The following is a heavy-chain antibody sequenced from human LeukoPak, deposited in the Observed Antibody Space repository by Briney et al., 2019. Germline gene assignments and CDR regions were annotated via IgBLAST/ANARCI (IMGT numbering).Heavy chain of an antibody. V-gene: IGHV3-15*01. CDR3: TTFNGCSSTSCYGYYYYYMDV. CDR2: IKSKTDGGTT. D-gene: IGHD2-2*01. CDR1: GFTFSNAW. Sequence: GGSLRLSCAASGFTFSNAWMSWVRQAPGKGLEWVGRIKSKTDGGTTDYAAPVKGRFTIPRDDSKNTLYLQMNSLKTEDTAVYYCTTFNGCSSTSCYGYYYYYMDVWGKGTTVTVSS. J-gene: IGHJ6*03.